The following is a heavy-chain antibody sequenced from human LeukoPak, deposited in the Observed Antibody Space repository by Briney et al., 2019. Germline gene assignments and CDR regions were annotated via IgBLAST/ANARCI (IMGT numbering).Heavy chain of an antibody. Sequence: GGSLRLSCAASGFTFSSYAMHWVRQAPGKGLEYVSAISSNGGSTYYANSVKGRFTISRDNSKNTLYLQMGSLRAEDMAVYYCARETEGSDFDPWGQGTLVTVSS. D-gene: IGHD2-15*01. CDR2: ISSNGGST. J-gene: IGHJ5*02. CDR1: GFTFSSYA. CDR3: ARETEGSDFDP. V-gene: IGHV3-64*01.